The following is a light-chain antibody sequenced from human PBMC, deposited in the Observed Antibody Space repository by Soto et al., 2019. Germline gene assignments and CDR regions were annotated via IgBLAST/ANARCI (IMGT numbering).Light chain of an antibody. V-gene: IGKV3-20*01. CDR1: QRVDDSH. Sequence: EIVLTQSPGPLSLSPGERATLSCRSSQRVDDSHLAWYQLRPGQAPRLLIYGASTRATGIPDRFSGSGSGTDFSLTIRGLKPEDVAVYYCQQYRMSPNTFGQGTRLEIK. CDR3: QQYRMSPNT. CDR2: GAS. J-gene: IGKJ5*01.